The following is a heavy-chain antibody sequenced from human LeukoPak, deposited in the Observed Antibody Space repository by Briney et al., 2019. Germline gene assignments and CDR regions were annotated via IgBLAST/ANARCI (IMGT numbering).Heavy chain of an antibody. CDR1: GYTFTSYG. CDR3: ARGRITIFGVVTPHFDY. Sequence: AASVKVSCKASGYTFTSYGISWVRQAPGQGLEWMGWISAYNGNTNYAQKLQGRVTMTTDTSTSTAYMELRSLRSDDTAVYYCARGRITIFGVVTPHFDYWGQGTQVTVSS. D-gene: IGHD3-3*01. CDR2: ISAYNGNT. J-gene: IGHJ4*02. V-gene: IGHV1-18*04.